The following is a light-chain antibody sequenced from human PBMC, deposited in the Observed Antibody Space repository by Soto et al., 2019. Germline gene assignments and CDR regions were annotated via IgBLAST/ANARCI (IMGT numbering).Light chain of an antibody. V-gene: IGKV3-20*01. J-gene: IGKJ1*01. CDR3: QQYGSSPTT. Sequence: MVLTQSPGTLSLSPWERATLSCRASQSVFNNHIGWYQQKPGQAPRRLIFGASFRATGIPDRFSGSGSGTDFTLTISRLEPEDFAVYYCQQYGSSPTTFGQGTKVDI. CDR1: QSVFNNH. CDR2: GAS.